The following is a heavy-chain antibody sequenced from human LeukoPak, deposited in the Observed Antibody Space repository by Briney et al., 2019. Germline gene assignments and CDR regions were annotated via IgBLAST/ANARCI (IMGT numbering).Heavy chain of an antibody. D-gene: IGHD6-13*01. Sequence: SVKVSCKASGGTFSSYAISWVRQAPGQGLEWMGRIIPIFGIANYAQKFQGRVTITADKSTSTAYMELSSLRSEDTAVYYCTRMEQQLVRDNWFDPWGQGTLVTVSS. J-gene: IGHJ5*02. V-gene: IGHV1-69*04. CDR2: IIPIFGIA. CDR1: GGTFSSYA. CDR3: TRMEQQLVRDNWFDP.